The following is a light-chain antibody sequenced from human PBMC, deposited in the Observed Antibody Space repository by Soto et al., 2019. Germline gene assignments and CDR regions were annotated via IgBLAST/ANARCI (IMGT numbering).Light chain of an antibody. V-gene: IGKV1-5*01. CDR2: DAS. CDR1: QSISSW. J-gene: IGKJ1*01. Sequence: DIQMTQSPSTLSASVGDRVTITCRASQSISSWLAWYQQKLGKAPELLIYDASSLETGVPSRFSGSGSGTEFTLTINSLQSEDFAVYYCQQYNNWPRTFGQGTKVDIK. CDR3: QQYNNWPRT.